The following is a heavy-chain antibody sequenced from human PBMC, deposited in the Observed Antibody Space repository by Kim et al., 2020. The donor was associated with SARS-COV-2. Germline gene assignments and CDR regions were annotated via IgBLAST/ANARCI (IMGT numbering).Heavy chain of an antibody. J-gene: IGHJ4*02. CDR3: AKMGRVSSTWFQIDY. CDR1: GFTFSHYA. Sequence: GGSLRLSCAASGFTFSHYAMTWVRQAPGKGLEWVSTLSNSGGTTYYADSVKGRFTISRDNSKDTLYLQMDRLRAEDTAVYYCAKMGRVSSTWFQIDYWGQGTLVTVSS. CDR2: LSNSGGTT. D-gene: IGHD6-13*01. V-gene: IGHV3-23*01.